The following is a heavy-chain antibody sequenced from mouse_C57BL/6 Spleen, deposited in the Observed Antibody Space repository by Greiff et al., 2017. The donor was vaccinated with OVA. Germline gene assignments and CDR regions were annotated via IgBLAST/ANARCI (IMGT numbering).Heavy chain of an antibody. CDR2: ISSGGSYT. J-gene: IGHJ1*03. V-gene: IGHV5-6*02. CDR1: GFTFSSYG. CDR3: AREDSNYWYFDV. Sequence: DVKLVESGGDLVKPGGSLKLSCAASGFTFSSYGMSWVRQTPDKRLEWVATISSGGSYTYYPDSVKGRFTISRDNAKNTLYLKMSSLKSEDTAMYYCAREDSNYWYFDVWGTGTTVTVSS. D-gene: IGHD2-5*01.